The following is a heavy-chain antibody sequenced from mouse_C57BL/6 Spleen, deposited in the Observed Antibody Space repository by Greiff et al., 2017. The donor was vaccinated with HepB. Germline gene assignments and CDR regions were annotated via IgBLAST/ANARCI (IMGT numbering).Heavy chain of an antibody. CDR1: GYAFSSSW. D-gene: IGHD1-1*01. V-gene: IGHV1-82*01. Sequence: QVQLKESGPELVKPGASVKISCKASGYAFSSSWMNWVKQRPGKGLEWIGRIYPGDGDTNYNEKFKGKATLTADKSSSTAYMQLSSLTSEDSAVYFCARTITNYFDYWGQGTTLTVSS. J-gene: IGHJ2*01. CDR3: ARTITNYFDY. CDR2: IYPGDGDT.